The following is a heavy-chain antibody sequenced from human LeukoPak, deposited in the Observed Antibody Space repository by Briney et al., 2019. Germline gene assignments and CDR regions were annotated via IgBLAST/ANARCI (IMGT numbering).Heavy chain of an antibody. CDR1: GASIAISNW. D-gene: IGHD3-16*01. CDR3: AQVWGY. Sequence: SGTLSLTCAVSGASIAISNWWTWVRQPPEKGLEWLGEISHSGSTAYNPSLKSRVTISIDKSKNQLSLILTSVTAADTAMYYCAQVWGYWGQGTLVTVSS. CDR2: ISHSGST. J-gene: IGHJ4*02. V-gene: IGHV4-4*02.